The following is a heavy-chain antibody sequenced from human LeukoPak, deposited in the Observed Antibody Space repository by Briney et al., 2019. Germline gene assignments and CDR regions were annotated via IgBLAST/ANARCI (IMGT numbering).Heavy chain of an antibody. CDR2: IYYSGST. CDR1: GGSISSYY. V-gene: IGHV4-59*08. Sequence: SETLSLTCTVSGGSISSYYWSWIRQPPGKGLEWIGYIYYSGSTNYNPSLKSRVTTSVDTSKNQFSLKLSSVTAADTAVYYCARHIGSAGPSAFDIWGQGTMVTVSS. D-gene: IGHD2-15*01. J-gene: IGHJ3*02. CDR3: ARHIGSAGPSAFDI.